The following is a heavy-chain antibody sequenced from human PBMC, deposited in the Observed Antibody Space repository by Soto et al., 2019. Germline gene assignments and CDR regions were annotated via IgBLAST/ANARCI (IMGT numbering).Heavy chain of an antibody. CDR2: MNPNSGNT. V-gene: IGHV1-8*01. Sequence: QVQLVQSGAEVKKPGASVKVSCKASGYTFTSYDINWVRQATGQGLEWMGWMNPNSGNTAYAQKLQGRVTMTRNTSISTAYVELSRLRSEDTAVYYCAREKSSGYYYDYWGQGTLVTVSS. D-gene: IGHD3-22*01. CDR1: GYTFTSYD. J-gene: IGHJ4*02. CDR3: AREKSSGYYYDY.